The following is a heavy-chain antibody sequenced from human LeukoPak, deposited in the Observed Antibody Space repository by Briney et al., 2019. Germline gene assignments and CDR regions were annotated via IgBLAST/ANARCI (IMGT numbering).Heavy chain of an antibody. CDR1: GGSISSYY. Sequence: SETLSLTCTVSGGSISSYYWSWIRQSPGKGLEWIGYIYYSGSTNYKPSLKSRVTISVDTSKNQFSLKLSSVTAADTAVYYCARHPGAVVVVFDYWGQGTLVTVSS. J-gene: IGHJ4*02. V-gene: IGHV4-59*08. CDR3: ARHPGAVVVVFDY. D-gene: IGHD3-22*01. CDR2: IYYSGST.